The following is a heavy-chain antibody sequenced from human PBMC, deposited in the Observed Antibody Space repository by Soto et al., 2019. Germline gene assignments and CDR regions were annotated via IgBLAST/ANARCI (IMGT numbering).Heavy chain of an antibody. D-gene: IGHD6-6*01. CDR3: AKDRLWGSSDRGAPDDFEV. CDR1: GGSISSRNW. J-gene: IGHJ3*01. CDR2: IYQSGST. Sequence: SETLSLTCTVSGGSISSRNWWSWLRQSPTKGLEWIGEIYQSGSTNYNPSLEGRVTISVDKSKNQFSLELTSLTAADTAVYYCAKDRLWGSSDRGAPDDFEVWGQGTRVTVSS. V-gene: IGHV4-4*02.